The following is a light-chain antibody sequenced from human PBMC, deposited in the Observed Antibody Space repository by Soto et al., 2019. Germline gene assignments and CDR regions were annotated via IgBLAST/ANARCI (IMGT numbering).Light chain of an antibody. Sequence: QSVLTQAPSASGSPGQSVTISCTGTSSDVGGYNYVSWYQQHPGKAPKLMIYDVSNRPSGVSNRFSGSKSGNTASLTISGLQAEDEADYYCSSYTSSTLYVFGTGTKVNVL. CDR3: SSYTSSTLYV. J-gene: IGLJ1*01. V-gene: IGLV2-14*01. CDR2: DVS. CDR1: SSDVGGYNY.